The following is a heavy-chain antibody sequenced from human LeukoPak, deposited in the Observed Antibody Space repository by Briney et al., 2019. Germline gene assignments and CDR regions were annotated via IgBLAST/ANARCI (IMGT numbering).Heavy chain of an antibody. CDR3: ATARYDFWSGYPKSYFDY. D-gene: IGHD3-3*01. CDR2: FDPEDGET. J-gene: IGHJ4*02. V-gene: IGHV1-24*01. CDR1: GYTLTELS. Sequence: ASVTVSCKVSGYTLTELSMHWVRQAPGKGLEWMGGFDPEDGETIYAQKFQGRVTMTEDTSTDTAYMELSSLRSEDTAVYYCATARYDFWSGYPKSYFDYWGQGTLVTVSS.